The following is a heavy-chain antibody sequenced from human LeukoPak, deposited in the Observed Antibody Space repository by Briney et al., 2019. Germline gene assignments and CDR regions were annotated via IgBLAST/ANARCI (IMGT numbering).Heavy chain of an antibody. CDR3: AREKTRGLDY. Sequence: PSETLSLTCAVYGGSFSGYYWSWIRQPPGKGLEWIGEINHSGSTNYNPSLKSRVTISVDTSKNQFSLKLSSVTAADTAVYYCAREKTRGLDYWGQGTLVTVSS. CDR2: INHSGST. D-gene: IGHD4-11*01. V-gene: IGHV4-34*01. CDR1: GGSFSGYY. J-gene: IGHJ4*02.